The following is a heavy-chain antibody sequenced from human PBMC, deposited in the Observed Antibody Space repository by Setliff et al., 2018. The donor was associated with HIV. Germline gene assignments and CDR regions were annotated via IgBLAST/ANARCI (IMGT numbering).Heavy chain of an antibody. D-gene: IGHD4-17*01. CDR2: ITNTGSST. Sequence: PGGSLRLSCAASGFTFSDYYLNWFRLAPGKGLEWISHITNTGSSTNYADSVKGRFTISRDNAKYSLYLQMKTLRVEDTAVYYCMYGGRTATTHWGQGTLVTVSS. CDR3: MYGGRTATTH. V-gene: IGHV3-11*04. CDR1: GFTFSDYY. J-gene: IGHJ4*02.